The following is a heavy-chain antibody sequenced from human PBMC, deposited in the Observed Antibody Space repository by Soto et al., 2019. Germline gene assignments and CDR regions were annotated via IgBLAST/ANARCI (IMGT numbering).Heavy chain of an antibody. D-gene: IGHD3-10*01. CDR2: ITQDGSEK. CDR3: AREGESGSYYIYFDY. V-gene: IGHV3-7*01. CDR1: VFTFSVYW. J-gene: IGHJ4*02. Sequence: RGSLIISCAASVFTFSVYWRSWVRQAPVKGLEWFANITQDGSEKNYVDSVKGRFTISRDNAENSLSLQMNSLRAEDTAVYHCAREGESGSYYIYFDYWGLGTLVTVSS.